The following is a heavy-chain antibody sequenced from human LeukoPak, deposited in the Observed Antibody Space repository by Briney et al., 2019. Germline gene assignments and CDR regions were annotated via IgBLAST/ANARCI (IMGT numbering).Heavy chain of an antibody. J-gene: IGHJ6*01. CDR3: TRATSGNGMDV. CDR1: GFTISTYD. V-gene: IGHV3-48*03. D-gene: IGHD1-26*01. Sequence: GGSLRLSCAASGFTISTYDMNWVSQAPGRGLEWVSYISSSGSTIYYADSVKGRFTISRDNAKNLVYLQMNSLRAEDTAVYYCTRATSGNGMDVWGKGTTVTVSS. CDR2: ISSSGSTI.